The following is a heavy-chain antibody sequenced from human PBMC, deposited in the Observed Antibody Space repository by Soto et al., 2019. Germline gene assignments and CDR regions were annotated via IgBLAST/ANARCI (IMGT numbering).Heavy chain of an antibody. J-gene: IGHJ4*02. Sequence: SETLSLTCTVSGGSISSYYWSWIRQPAGKGLEWIGRLYSSGNTNYNPSFKSRLTMSADTSKKQFSLKLSSVTAADTAVYYCERGPYSSGWYVVDYWGQGTMVTVSS. CDR3: ERGPYSSGWYVVDY. D-gene: IGHD6-19*01. V-gene: IGHV4-4*07. CDR2: LYSSGNT. CDR1: GGSISSYY.